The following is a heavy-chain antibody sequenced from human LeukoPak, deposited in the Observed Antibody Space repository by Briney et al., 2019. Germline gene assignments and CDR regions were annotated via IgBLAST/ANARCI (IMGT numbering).Heavy chain of an antibody. CDR3: AREGQQLGFDY. J-gene: IGHJ4*02. Sequence: GGSPRLSCAASGFTVSSNYMSWVRQAPGKGLEWVSVIYSGGSTYYADSVKGRFTISRDNSKNTLYLQMNGLRAEDTAVYYCAREGQQLGFDYWGQGTLVTVSA. D-gene: IGHD6-13*01. CDR2: IYSGGST. V-gene: IGHV3-53*01. CDR1: GFTVSSNY.